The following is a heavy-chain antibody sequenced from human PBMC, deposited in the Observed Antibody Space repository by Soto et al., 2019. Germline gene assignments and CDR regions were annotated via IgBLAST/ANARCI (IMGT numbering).Heavy chain of an antibody. CDR3: ARDTPSRFVVVASATFDI. CDR2: ISAYNGDT. J-gene: IGHJ3*02. D-gene: IGHD2-2*01. Sequence: QVHLVQSGAEVKKPGASVKVSCKASGYTLTNYGVSWVRQAPGQGLEWLGWISAYNGDTKSAQKLQGRVTMTTDTSTSTAYMELRSLRSDDTAVYFCARDTPSRFVVVASATFDIWGQGTIVTVSA. V-gene: IGHV1-18*01. CDR1: GYTLTNYG.